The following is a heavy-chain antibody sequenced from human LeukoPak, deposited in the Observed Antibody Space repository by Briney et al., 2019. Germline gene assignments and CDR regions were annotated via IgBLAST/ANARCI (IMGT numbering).Heavy chain of an antibody. D-gene: IGHD3-22*01. CDR2: IIPIFGTA. V-gene: IGHV1-69*06. CDR3: ARGSQHYYDSSGYPY. Sequence: ASVKVSCKASGGTFSSYAISWVRQAPGQGLEWMGGIIPIFGTANYAQKFQGRVTITADKSTSTAYMELSSLRSEDTAVYYCARGSQHYYDSSGYPYRGQGTLVTVSS. CDR1: GGTFSSYA. J-gene: IGHJ4*02.